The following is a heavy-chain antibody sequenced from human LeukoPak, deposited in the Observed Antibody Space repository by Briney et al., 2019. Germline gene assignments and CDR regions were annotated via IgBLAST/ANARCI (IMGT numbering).Heavy chain of an antibody. D-gene: IGHD6-13*01. Sequence: SETLSLTCTVSGDSIRSGVYYWSWIRQHPGKGLEWIGYIYYSGDTSYNPSLKSRTTISLDTSKNQFSLKVSSVTAADTAVYYCARETYPSSSWFFFGLDVWGQGTTVTVSS. CDR2: IYYSGDT. V-gene: IGHV4-31*03. J-gene: IGHJ6*02. CDR3: ARETYPSSSWFFFGLDV. CDR1: GDSIRSGVYY.